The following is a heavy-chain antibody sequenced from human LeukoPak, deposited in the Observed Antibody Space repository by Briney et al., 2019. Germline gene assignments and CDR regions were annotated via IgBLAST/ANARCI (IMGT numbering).Heavy chain of an antibody. J-gene: IGHJ5*02. CDR1: GGSISSSSYY. V-gene: IGHV4-39*07. Sequence: SSETLSLTCTVSGGSISSSSYYWGWIRQPPGKGLEWIGSIYYSGSTYYNPSLKSRVTISVDTSKNQFSLKLSSVTAADTAVYYCAREYSSSWYRLVEARGNWFDPWGQGTLVTVSS. CDR2: IYYSGST. D-gene: IGHD6-13*01. CDR3: AREYSSSWYRLVEARGNWFDP.